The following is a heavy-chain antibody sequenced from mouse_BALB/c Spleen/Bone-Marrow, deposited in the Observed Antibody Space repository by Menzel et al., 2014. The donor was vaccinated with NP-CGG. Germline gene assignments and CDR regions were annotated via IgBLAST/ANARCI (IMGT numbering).Heavy chain of an antibody. CDR3: SRGSDYEAMDY. CDR2: VNPNNGGA. CDR1: GCSFTGHY. V-gene: IGHV1-22*01. J-gene: IGHJ4*01. Sequence: EVQLQQSGPDLVKPGASVKMSCKASGCSFTGHYMHWVKQSHGKSLEWIGRVNPNNGGATYNQKFRGKAILTVNKSSSTAYMELRSLTSEDSAVYYCSRGSDYEAMDYWGQGTSVTVSS.